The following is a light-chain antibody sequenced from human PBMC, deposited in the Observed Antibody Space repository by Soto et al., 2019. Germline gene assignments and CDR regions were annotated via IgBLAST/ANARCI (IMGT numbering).Light chain of an antibody. CDR1: QSVSSSQ. V-gene: IGKV3-20*01. J-gene: IGKJ2*01. Sequence: EIVLTQCPGTLSLSPGESATLSCRASQSVSSSQVAWYQQKPGQAPRLLIYGASSRATGIPDRFSGVGSETDFTLTISRLEPEDFAVYYCQQYDKSPHTFGQGTKLEIK. CDR2: GAS. CDR3: QQYDKSPHT.